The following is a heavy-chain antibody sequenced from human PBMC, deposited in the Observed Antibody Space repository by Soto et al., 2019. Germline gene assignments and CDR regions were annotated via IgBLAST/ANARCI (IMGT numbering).Heavy chain of an antibody. CDR3: TRRAYSSGWYYDY. CDR1: GFTFSGSA. Sequence: EVQLVESGGGLVQPGGSLKLSCAASGFTFSGSAMHWVRQASGKGLEWVGRIRRKATSSAPAYAASVKGRFTISRDDSKHTAYLQMNSLKTEDTAVYYCTRRAYSSGWYYDYWGQGTLVTVSS. J-gene: IGHJ4*02. CDR2: IRRKATSSAP. D-gene: IGHD6-19*01. V-gene: IGHV3-73*01.